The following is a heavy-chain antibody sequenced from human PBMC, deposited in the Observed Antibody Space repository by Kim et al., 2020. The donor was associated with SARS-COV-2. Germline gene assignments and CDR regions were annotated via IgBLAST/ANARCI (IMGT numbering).Heavy chain of an antibody. CDR3: ARGGYSAGEFDY. CDR1: GGSFSGYY. CDR2: INHSGST. V-gene: IGHV4-34*01. D-gene: IGHD2-15*01. Sequence: SETLSLTCAVYGGSFSGYYWSWIRQPPGKGLEWNGEINHSGSTNYNPALKGRVTISVDTSKNQFSLRLSSVTAADTAVYYCARGGYSAGEFDYWGQGTLVTVTS. J-gene: IGHJ4*02.